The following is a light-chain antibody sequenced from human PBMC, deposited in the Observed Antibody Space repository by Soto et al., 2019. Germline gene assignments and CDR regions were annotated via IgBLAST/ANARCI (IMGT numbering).Light chain of an antibody. CDR3: QQYGTSPWT. J-gene: IGKJ1*01. Sequence: EIVLTQSPGTLSLSPGERATLSCRASQSVGSSYLAWYQQRPGQAPRLLIYGASSRATGIPDRVSGSGSGTDFTLTIIRLEPEDFAVYYCQQYGTSPWTFGQGTRVELK. CDR2: GAS. CDR1: QSVGSSY. V-gene: IGKV3-20*01.